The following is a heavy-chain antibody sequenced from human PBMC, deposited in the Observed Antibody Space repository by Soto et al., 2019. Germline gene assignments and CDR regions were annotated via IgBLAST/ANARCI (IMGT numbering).Heavy chain of an antibody. CDR1: GDSVSSNSAA. D-gene: IGHD1-20*01. J-gene: IGHJ6*02. CDR2: TYYRPKWYN. Sequence: SQTLSLPCAISGDSVSSNSAAWNWIRQSPSRGLEWLGRTYYRPKWYNDYAVTVKSRITINPDTSKNQFSLQLNAVTPEDTAVYYCARVNGSNWNNYYYSYGMDVWGQGTTVTVSS. V-gene: IGHV6-1*01. CDR3: ARVNGSNWNNYYYSYGMDV.